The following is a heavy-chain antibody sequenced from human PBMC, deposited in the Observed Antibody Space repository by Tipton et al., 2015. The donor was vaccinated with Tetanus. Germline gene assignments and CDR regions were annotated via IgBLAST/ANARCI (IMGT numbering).Heavy chain of an antibody. V-gene: IGHV3-11*01. Sequence: SLRLSCAAYGFSLSDYWMSWIRQTPGKGLEWVAYISASGHPIFYTDSVKGRFTISTDNTKNHLYLQMNSLRVEDTGLYFCARDNYDSKDFSDYWGQGTLITVSS. CDR3: ARDNYDSKDFSDY. CDR1: GFSLSDYW. D-gene: IGHD3-3*01. CDR2: ISASGHPI. J-gene: IGHJ4*02.